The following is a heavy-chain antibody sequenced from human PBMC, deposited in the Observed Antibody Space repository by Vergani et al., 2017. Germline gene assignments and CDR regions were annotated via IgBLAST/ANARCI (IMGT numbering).Heavy chain of an antibody. CDR3: ATINGSGSYYNPADYYYYGMDV. CDR1: GYTFTDYY. D-gene: IGHD3-10*01. V-gene: IGHV1-69-2*01. Sequence: EVQLVQSGAEVKKPGATVKISCKVSGYTFTDYYMHWVQQAPGKGLEWMGLVDPEDGETIYAEKFQGRVTITADTSTDTAYMELSSLRSEDTAVYYCATINGSGSYYNPADYYYYGMDVWGQGTTVTVSS. J-gene: IGHJ6*02. CDR2: VDPEDGET.